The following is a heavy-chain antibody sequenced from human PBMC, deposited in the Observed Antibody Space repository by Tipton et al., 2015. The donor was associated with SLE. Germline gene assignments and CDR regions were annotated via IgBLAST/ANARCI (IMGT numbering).Heavy chain of an antibody. J-gene: IGHJ4*02. CDR2: MNPDSGGT. CDR3: AREAETTGTLLDY. Sequence: QLVQSGAEVKKPGASVKVSCKTSGYTFTTSDINWVRQATGQGLEWMGWMNPDSGGTDYTQNFQGRVTMTRDTSISTAYMELSRLTSDDTAVYFCAREAETTGTLLDYWGQGTLVTVSS. CDR1: GYTFTTSD. D-gene: IGHD3-9*01. V-gene: IGHV1-2*02.